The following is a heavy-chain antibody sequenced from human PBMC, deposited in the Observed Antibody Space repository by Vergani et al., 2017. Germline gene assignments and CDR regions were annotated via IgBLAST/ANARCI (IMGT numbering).Heavy chain of an antibody. CDR3: ASAGGGGINDFWN. CDR1: GGTFSNYA. D-gene: IGHD3-3*01. CDR2: IIPIFGTA. Sequence: QVQLVQSGAEVKKPGASVKVSCKASGGTFSNYAISWVRQAPGQGLEWMGRIIPIFGTANYAQKFQGRVTITADDSTSTAYMELSSLRSKDTAVYYCASAGGGGINDFWNWGQGTLVTVSS. V-gene: IGHV1-69*18. J-gene: IGHJ4*02.